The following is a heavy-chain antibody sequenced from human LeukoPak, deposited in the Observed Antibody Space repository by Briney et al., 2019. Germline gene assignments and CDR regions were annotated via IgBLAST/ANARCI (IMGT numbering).Heavy chain of an antibody. D-gene: IGHD6-19*01. CDR1: GGSISSGGYY. V-gene: IGHV4-30-2*01. CDR2: IYHSGST. Sequence: SQTLSLTCTVSGGSISSGGYYWSWIRQPPGKGLEWIGYIYHSGSTYYNPSLKSRVTISVDRSKNQFSLTLSSVTAADTAFYYCARDPKSAVAADWFDPWGQGTLVTVSS. J-gene: IGHJ5*01. CDR3: ARDPKSAVAADWFDP.